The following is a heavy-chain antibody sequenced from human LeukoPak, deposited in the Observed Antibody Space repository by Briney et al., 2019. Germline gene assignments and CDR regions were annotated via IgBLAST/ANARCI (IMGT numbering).Heavy chain of an antibody. Sequence: PGGSLRLSCAASGFTFSSYAMGWVRQAPGKGLEWVSAISGSGGSTYYADSVKGRFTISRDNSKNTLYLQMNSLRAEDTAVYYCAKDSRNDFWSGYYNLDYYYGMDVWGQGTTVTVSS. V-gene: IGHV3-23*01. J-gene: IGHJ6*02. CDR1: GFTFSSYA. CDR3: AKDSRNDFWSGYYNLDYYYGMDV. CDR2: ISGSGGST. D-gene: IGHD3-3*01.